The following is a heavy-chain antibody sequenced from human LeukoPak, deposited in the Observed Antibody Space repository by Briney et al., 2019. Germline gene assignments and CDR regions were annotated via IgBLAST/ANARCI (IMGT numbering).Heavy chain of an antibody. CDR1: GFSFDDYV. Sequence: GGSLRLSCAGSGFSFDDYVMFWVRQSPGQGLQWVSFISGDGRDTYYADSVRGRFTVSRDNSKNSMYLQMHSLKREDSALYYCAKDAGGRSHYDFWSCYFTTWGQGTLVTVSS. J-gene: IGHJ5*02. D-gene: IGHD3-3*01. V-gene: IGHV3-43*02. CDR2: ISGDGRDT. CDR3: AKDAGGRSHYDFWSCYFTT.